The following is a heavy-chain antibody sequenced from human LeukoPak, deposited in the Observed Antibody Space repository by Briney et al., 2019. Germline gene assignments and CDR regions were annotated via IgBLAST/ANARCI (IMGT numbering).Heavy chain of an antibody. CDR3: ARNWEL. CDR1: GDIFSTYY. J-gene: IGHJ4*02. CDR2: INTDTGGT. Sequence: GASVKVSRKVSGDIFSTYYIQWVRQAPGGRLEWVGWINTDTGGTHSAPKFQGRVSMTTDTSISTAYLELSRLTSDDTAMYYCARNWELWGQGTLVTVSS. D-gene: IGHD3-10*01. V-gene: IGHV1-2*02.